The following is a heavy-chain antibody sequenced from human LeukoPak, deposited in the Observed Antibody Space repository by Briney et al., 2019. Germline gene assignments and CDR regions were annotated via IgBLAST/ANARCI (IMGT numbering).Heavy chain of an antibody. Sequence: SVKVSCRASGGTFSSYAISWVRQAPGQGLEWMGGIIPIFGTANYAQKFQGRVTITTDESTSTAYMELSSLRSEDTAVYYCVSNVGYSYGYDYWGQGTLVTVSS. CDR2: IIPIFGTA. V-gene: IGHV1-69*05. CDR1: GGTFSSYA. J-gene: IGHJ4*02. D-gene: IGHD5-18*01. CDR3: VSNVGYSYGYDY.